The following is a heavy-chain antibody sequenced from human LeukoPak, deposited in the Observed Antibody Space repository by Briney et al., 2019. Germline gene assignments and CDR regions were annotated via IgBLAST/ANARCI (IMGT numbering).Heavy chain of an antibody. CDR3: TTWGPYCSSTSCYTNYFDY. Sequence: GSLRLSCAASGLTFSDYAMSWVRQAPGKGLEWVGRIKSKTDGGTTDYAAPVKGRFTISRDESKNTLYLQMNSLKTEDTAVYYCTTWGPYCSSTSCYTNYFDYWGQGTLVTVSS. D-gene: IGHD2-2*01. J-gene: IGHJ4*02. CDR1: GLTFSDYA. CDR2: IKSKTDGGTT. V-gene: IGHV3-15*01.